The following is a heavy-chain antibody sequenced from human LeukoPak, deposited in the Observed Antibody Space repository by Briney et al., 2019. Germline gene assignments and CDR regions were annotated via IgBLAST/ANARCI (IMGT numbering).Heavy chain of an antibody. D-gene: IGHD3-22*01. CDR2: IYHSGST. V-gene: IGHV4-38-2*02. J-gene: IGHJ4*02. CDR1: GDSMRSGNY. CDR3: PRETFSCYYDSSRNSDY. Sequence: SETLSLTCTVSGDSMRSGNYWGWIRQPPGKGLEWIGSIYHSGSTYYNPSLKSRVTISEETSKNHFSLKLSSVTAADTVVVSVPRETFSCYYDSSRNSDYWGQGTLVTVSS.